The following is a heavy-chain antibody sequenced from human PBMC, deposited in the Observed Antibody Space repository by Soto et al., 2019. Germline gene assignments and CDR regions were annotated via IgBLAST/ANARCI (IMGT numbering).Heavy chain of an antibody. CDR1: GFTFSDYY. V-gene: IGHV3-11*01. J-gene: IGHJ6*02. D-gene: IGHD4-17*01. CDR3: ATYGGNSARDYYHGVDV. CDR2: ISSSGSTK. Sequence: HVQLVESGGGLVKPGESLRLSCAASGFTFSDYYMIWIRQAPGKGLEWVSYISSSGSTKSYADSVKGRFTISRDNPKNSLYPQKSSLGVEDTALYYCATYGGNSARDYYHGVDVGGRGTTVSVS.